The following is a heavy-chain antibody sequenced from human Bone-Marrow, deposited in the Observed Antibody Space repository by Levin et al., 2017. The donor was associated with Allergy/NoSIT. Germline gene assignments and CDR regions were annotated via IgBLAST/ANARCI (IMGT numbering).Heavy chain of an antibody. V-gene: IGHV4-30-4*01. D-gene: IGHD5-24*01. Sequence: SETLSLTCTVSGGSISSDNYYWTWIRQPPGKGLECIGYTYYNGSTYYNLSLKSRVTISVDTSKNQFSLKLDSVTAADTAVYYCARVRDGYNFGDYYFDSWGQGTLVIVSS. CDR2: TYYNGST. J-gene: IGHJ4*02. CDR1: GGSISSDNYY. CDR3: ARVRDGYNFGDYYFDS.